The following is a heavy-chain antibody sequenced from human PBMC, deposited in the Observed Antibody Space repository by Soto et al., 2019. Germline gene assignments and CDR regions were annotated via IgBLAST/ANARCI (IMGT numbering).Heavy chain of an antibody. D-gene: IGHD2-15*01. V-gene: IGHV4-30-4*01. CDR1: GGSISSGDYY. CDR2: IYYSGST. Sequence: SETLSLTCTVSGGSISSGDYYWSWIRQPPGKGLEWIGYIYYSGSTYYNPSLKSRVTISVDTSKNQFSLKLSSVTAADTAVYYCARESCSGGSCYLSGYYYGMDVWGQGATVTVSS. CDR3: ARESCSGGSCYLSGYYYGMDV. J-gene: IGHJ6*02.